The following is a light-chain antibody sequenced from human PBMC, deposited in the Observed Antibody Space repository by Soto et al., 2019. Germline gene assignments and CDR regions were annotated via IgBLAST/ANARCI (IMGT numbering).Light chain of an antibody. CDR2: SAS. Sequence: DIQMTPSPSSLSASVGDSVTVTCRASQPIGTSLHWYQQRAGKAPKVLISSASRLQSGVSSRFSGSGSGTHFTLTISSLRPEDAATYYCLQGYNTFWTFGQGTKVEIK. CDR1: QPIGTS. J-gene: IGKJ1*01. CDR3: LQGYNTFWT. V-gene: IGKV1-39*01.